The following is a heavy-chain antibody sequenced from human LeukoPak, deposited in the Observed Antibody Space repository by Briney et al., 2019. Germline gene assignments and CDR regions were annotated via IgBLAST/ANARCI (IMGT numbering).Heavy chain of an antibody. CDR1: GYTFTSYY. D-gene: IGHD6-6*01. CDR3: ARAYPRIAARPLAFDY. J-gene: IGHJ4*02. CDR2: INPSGGST. V-gene: IGHV1-46*01. Sequence: GSVKVSCKASGYTFTSYYMHWVRQAPGQGLEWMGIINPSGGSTSYAQKFQGRVTMTRDTSTSTVYMELSSLRSEDTAVYYCARAYPRIAARPLAFDYWGQGTLITVSS.